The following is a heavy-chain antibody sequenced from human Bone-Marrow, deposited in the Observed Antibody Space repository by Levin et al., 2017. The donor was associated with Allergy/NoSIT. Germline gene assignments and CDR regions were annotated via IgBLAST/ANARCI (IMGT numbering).Heavy chain of an antibody. CDR2: INPNSGGT. D-gene: IGHD6-19*01. CDR1: GYTFTAYY. Sequence: ASVKVSCKASGYTFTAYYIHWVRQAPGQGLQWMGWINPNSGGTYYAQQFQGRVTMTGDTSINTAYMELSRLSSDGPAVYFWASEGSGWFDTELDWCFDLWGHGTLVTVSS. J-gene: IGHJ2*01. V-gene: IGHV1-2*02. CDR3: ASEGSGWFDTELDWCFDL.